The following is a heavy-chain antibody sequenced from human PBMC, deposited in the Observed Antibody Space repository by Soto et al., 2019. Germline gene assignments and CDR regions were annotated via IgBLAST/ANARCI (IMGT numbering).Heavy chain of an antibody. Sequence: QVQLVQSGAEVKKPGASVKVSCKASGYTFTSYDINGVRQATGKGLEWMGWMNPNSANTGYAQKFQGSVTMTRNTSITTAYMELSSLRSEDTAVYYCAREMTTRGLDVGGQGTTVTVSS. CDR3: AREMTTRGLDV. D-gene: IGHD1-1*01. J-gene: IGHJ6*02. V-gene: IGHV1-8*01. CDR2: MNPNSANT. CDR1: GYTFTSYD.